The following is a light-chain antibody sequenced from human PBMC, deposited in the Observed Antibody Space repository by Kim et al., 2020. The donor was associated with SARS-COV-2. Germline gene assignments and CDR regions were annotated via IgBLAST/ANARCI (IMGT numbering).Light chain of an antibody. V-gene: IGKV3-15*01. CDR3: QQYIHWPRT. CDR2: GAS. CDR1: QSVSSK. Sequence: DIVMTQSPATLSVSPGDRVTLSCRASQSVSSKLAWYQQKPGQSPRHLIYGASSLATGIPARFSASGSGTDFTLTISSLQSEDFAVYYCQQYIHWPRTFGGGTKVDIK. J-gene: IGKJ4*01.